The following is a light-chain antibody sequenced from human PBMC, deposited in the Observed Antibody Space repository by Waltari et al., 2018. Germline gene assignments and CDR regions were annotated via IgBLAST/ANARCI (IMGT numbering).Light chain of an antibody. Sequence: QSVLTQPPSVSGATGQRVSISCTGTTSNIGTYDVHWYQQGPGKAPKLIIYGTNTRPLGVPDRFFGSQSGTSASLAIIGLQAEDEADYYCQSYDTTLGVVFGGGTKLTVL. J-gene: IGLJ2*01. V-gene: IGLV1-40*01. CDR1: TSNIGTYD. CDR3: QSYDTTLGVV. CDR2: GTN.